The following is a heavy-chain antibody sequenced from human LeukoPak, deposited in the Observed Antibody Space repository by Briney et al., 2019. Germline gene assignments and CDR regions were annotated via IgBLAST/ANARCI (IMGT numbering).Heavy chain of an antibody. CDR1: GFTFSSHG. CDR2: ISKDGSNK. CDR3: AKDAFLITYFDH. Sequence: GRPLRLSCVASGFTFSSHGMHWVRQAPGKGLEWVAVISKDGSNKYYGDSVRGRFTISRDNSKNTLYLQMNSLRGEDTALYYCAKDAFLITYFDHWGQGILVTVSS. J-gene: IGHJ4*02. V-gene: IGHV3-30*18. D-gene: IGHD3-16*01.